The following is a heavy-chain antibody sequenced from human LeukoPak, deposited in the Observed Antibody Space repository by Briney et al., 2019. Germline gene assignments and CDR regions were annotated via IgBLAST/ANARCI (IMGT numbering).Heavy chain of an antibody. Sequence: GVLRLSCVVSGFTFSSCAMAWVRQAPVKGLEWVSAISGGGGGTTYYAESVRGRFTISGDNSKNTVYLQMHSLRAEDTAIYFCAKGRAGGWNGGDRWGQGTLVTVFS. V-gene: IGHV3-23*01. J-gene: IGHJ5*02. CDR3: AKGRAGGWNGGDR. CDR1: GFTFSSCA. CDR2: ISGGGGGTT. D-gene: IGHD1-1*01.